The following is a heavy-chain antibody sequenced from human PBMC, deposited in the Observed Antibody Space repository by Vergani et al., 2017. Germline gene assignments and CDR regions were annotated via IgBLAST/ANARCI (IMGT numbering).Heavy chain of an antibody. J-gene: IGHJ5*02. CDR2: IYYSGST. V-gene: IGHV4-59*01. D-gene: IGHD3-16*02. CDR3: ARVANDYIWGSYRYNWFYP. CDR1: GGSISSYY. Sequence: QVQLQESGPGLVKPSETLSLTCTVSGGSISSYYWSWIRQPPGKGLEWIGYIYYSGSTNYNPSLKSRVTISVDTSKNQFSLKLSSVTAADTAVYYCARVANDYIWGSYRYNWFYPWGQGTLVTVSA.